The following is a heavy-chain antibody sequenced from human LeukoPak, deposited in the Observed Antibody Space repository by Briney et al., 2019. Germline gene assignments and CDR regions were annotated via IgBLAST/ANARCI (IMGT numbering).Heavy chain of an antibody. CDR2: VSRRGQNT. J-gene: IGHJ3*01. Sequence: GGSLSLSCAASGFPFGDFAMTWVRQVPGGGLQWVSTVSRRGQNTYYADSVKGRFTISRDDNKGMLYLQMNSLRAEDTAMYYCVKDDYCSIPGCVIDALVVWGQGTVVTVSS. CDR3: VKDDYCSIPGCVIDALVV. CDR1: GFPFGDFA. D-gene: IGHD4-11*01. V-gene: IGHV3-23*01.